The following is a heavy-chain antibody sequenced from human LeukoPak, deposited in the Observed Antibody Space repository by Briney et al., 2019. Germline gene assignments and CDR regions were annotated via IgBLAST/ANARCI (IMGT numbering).Heavy chain of an antibody. Sequence: GGSLRLSCAASGFTFSSYSMNWVRQAPGKGLEWVSSISSSGVYIYYADSLKGRFTISRDNAKDSLYLQMNSLRAEDTAVYYCARGLGSCSTTTCYDNWFDPWGQGTLVTVSS. J-gene: IGHJ5*02. D-gene: IGHD2-2*01. V-gene: IGHV3-21*01. CDR1: GFTFSSYS. CDR3: ARGLGSCSTTTCYDNWFDP. CDR2: ISSSGVYI.